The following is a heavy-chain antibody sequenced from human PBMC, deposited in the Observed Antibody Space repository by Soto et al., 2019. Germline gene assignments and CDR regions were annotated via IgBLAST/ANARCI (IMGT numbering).Heavy chain of an antibody. Sequence: QVQLQESGPGPVKPSQTLSLTCTVSGGFISSGDYYWNWIRQLPGKGLEWIGYIEHSGSSFYNPSLKGRVALALDTSKNQFSLKLNSVTAADTAVYYCAREVVPATVDFYYYYIDFWGKGTTVTVSS. J-gene: IGHJ6*03. D-gene: IGHD2-2*01. CDR1: GGFISSGDYY. CDR2: IEHSGSS. CDR3: AREVVPATVDFYYYYIDF. V-gene: IGHV4-31*03.